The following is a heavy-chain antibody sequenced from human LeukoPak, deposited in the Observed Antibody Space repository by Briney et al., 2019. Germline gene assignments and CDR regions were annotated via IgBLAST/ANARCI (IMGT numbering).Heavy chain of an antibody. V-gene: IGHV3-21*01. CDR3: ARDGERGELSLYGHDAFDI. CDR2: ISSSTYI. J-gene: IGHJ3*02. Sequence: GGSLRLSCAASGFIFSSYSMNWVRQAPGKGLEWVSSISSSTYIYYADSVKGRFTISRDNAKNSLYLQMNSLRAEDTAVYYCARDGERGELSLYGHDAFDIWGQGTMVTVSS. D-gene: IGHD3-16*02. CDR1: GFIFSSYS.